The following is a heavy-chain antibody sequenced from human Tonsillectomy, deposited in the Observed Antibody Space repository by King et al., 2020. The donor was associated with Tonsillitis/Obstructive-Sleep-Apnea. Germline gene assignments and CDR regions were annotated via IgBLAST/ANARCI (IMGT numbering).Heavy chain of an antibody. J-gene: IGHJ4*02. D-gene: IGHD2-15*01. CDR1: GFTFSTYA. CDR3: ARALWNIVVVVPATPFDY. CDR2: ISYDGNNK. V-gene: IGHV3-30*04. Sequence: VQLVESGGGVVQPGRSLRLSCAASGFTFSTYAMDWVRQAPGKGLEWVALISYDGNNKYYADSVKGRFTISRDNSKNTLYLQMNSLRAEDTAVYYCARALWNIVVVVPATPFDYWGQGTLVTVSS.